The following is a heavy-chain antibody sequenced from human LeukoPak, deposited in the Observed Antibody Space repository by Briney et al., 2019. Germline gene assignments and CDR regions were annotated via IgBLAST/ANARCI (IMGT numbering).Heavy chain of an antibody. CDR3: ARDRDDSWFDP. V-gene: IGHV4-31*03. CDR1: GGSISSGGYY. CDR2: IYYSGST. Sequence: SETLSLTCTVSGGSISSGGYYWSWIGQLPGKGLEWIGYIYYSGSTYYNPSLKSRVSISVATSKNRFSLRLSSVTAADTAVYYCARDRDDSWFDPWGQGTLVTVSS. J-gene: IGHJ5*02. D-gene: IGHD5-24*01.